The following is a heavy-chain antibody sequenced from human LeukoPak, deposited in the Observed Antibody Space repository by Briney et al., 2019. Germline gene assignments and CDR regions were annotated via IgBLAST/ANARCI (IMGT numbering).Heavy chain of an antibody. CDR2: VNGDGSGT. D-gene: IGHD3-10*01. CDR3: ARGRPYSYGSGQFDY. CDR1: GFTFRSYW. Sequence: GGSVRLSCAASGFTFRSYWMHWVRQAPGKGLGWVSRVNGDGSGTTYADSVKGRFTISRDNAKNTLYLQMNSLRAEDTAMYYCARGRPYSYGSGQFDYWGQGTLVTVSS. J-gene: IGHJ4*02. V-gene: IGHV3-74*01.